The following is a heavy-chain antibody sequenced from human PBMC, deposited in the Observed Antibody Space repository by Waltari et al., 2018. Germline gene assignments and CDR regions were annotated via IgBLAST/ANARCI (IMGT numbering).Heavy chain of an antibody. D-gene: IGHD1-26*01. V-gene: IGHV1-69*01. CDR3: ARDESGSGSYPQLDY. J-gene: IGHJ4*02. CDR1: GGTFSSYA. Sequence: QVQLVQSGAEVKKPGSSVKVSCKASGGTFSSYALRCVRQAPGQGLEWMGGIIPIFGTANYAQKYQGRVTITADESTSTAYMELSSLRSEDTAVYYCARDESGSGSYPQLDYWGQGTLVTVSS. CDR2: IIPIFGTA.